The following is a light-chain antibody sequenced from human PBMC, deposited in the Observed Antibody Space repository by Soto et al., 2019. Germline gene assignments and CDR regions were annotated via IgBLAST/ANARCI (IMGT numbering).Light chain of an antibody. V-gene: IGKV3-20*01. CDR2: GTS. Sequence: EIVLTQSPGTLSLSPGERATLSCRASRSVGSYYLAWYQQKPGQAPRVLISGTSSRATGIPDRFSGSGSGTEFTLTISRLEPEDFAVYYCQNYDDSVFIFGPGTKVEFK. CDR1: RSVGSYY. CDR3: QNYDDSVFI. J-gene: IGKJ3*01.